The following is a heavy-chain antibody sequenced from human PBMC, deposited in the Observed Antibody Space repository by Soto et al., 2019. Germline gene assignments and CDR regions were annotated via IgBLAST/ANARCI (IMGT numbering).Heavy chain of an antibody. Sequence: SETLSLTCAVYGGSVNGYYWNWLRQPPGKGLEWIGEINHTGGTHYNPSLKSRVTMSVDTSKNQFSLRLSSVTAADTAIYYCATRITVFGLLIPPFDPWGQGTQVTVSS. V-gene: IGHV4-34*01. CDR2: INHTGGT. D-gene: IGHD3-3*01. J-gene: IGHJ5*02. CDR3: ATRITVFGLLIPPFDP. CDR1: GGSVNGYY.